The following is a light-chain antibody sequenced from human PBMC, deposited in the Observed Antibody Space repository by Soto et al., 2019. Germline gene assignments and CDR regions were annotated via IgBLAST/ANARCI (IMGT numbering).Light chain of an antibody. V-gene: IGKV1-9*01. CDR2: AAS. CDR1: QGISSY. Sequence: IQLTQSPSSLSASVGDRVTITCRASQGISSYLAWYQQKPGKAPKLLIYAASTLQSGVPSRFSGSGSGTDFTLTINSLQPEDFATYYCQQLNSYPPTFGQGTKVEIK. CDR3: QQLNSYPPT. J-gene: IGKJ1*01.